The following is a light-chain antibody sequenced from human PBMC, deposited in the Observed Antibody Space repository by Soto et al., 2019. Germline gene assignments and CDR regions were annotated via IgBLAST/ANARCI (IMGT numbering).Light chain of an antibody. J-gene: IGKJ1*01. CDR2: LGS. CDR3: MQSLETPLT. Sequence: DIVMTQSPLSLPVTPGEPASISCRSSQSLLNSNGYNSLDWYLQKPGQSPQLLIYLGSNRAAGVSDRFSGTGVGTDFTLKISRVEAEDVGVYYCMQSLETPLTFGQGTNVEIK. V-gene: IGKV2-28*01. CDR1: QSLLNSNGYNS.